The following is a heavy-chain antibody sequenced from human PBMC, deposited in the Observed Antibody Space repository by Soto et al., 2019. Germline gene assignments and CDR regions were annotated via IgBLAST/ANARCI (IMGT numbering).Heavy chain of an antibody. D-gene: IGHD3-16*02. Sequence: VQLVESGGGVVQPGVSLSLSCAASGFTFSGYGMHWVRQAPGTGLEWVAVISYDGSNKHYADSVKGRFTISRDNSKNTLYLQMNSLRAEDTAVYYCAKVRRDGDNRYYCDYWGQGTLVTVAA. CDR1: GFTFSGYG. CDR2: ISYDGSNK. J-gene: IGHJ4*02. CDR3: AKVRRDGDNRYYCDY. V-gene: IGHV3-30*18.